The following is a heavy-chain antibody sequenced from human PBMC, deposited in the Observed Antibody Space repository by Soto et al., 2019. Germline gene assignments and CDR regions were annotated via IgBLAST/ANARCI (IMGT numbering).Heavy chain of an antibody. CDR3: ARSTSTIPLGGYGMDV. CDR2: IWYDGSNK. CDR1: GFTFSSYG. J-gene: IGHJ6*02. V-gene: IGHV3-33*01. D-gene: IGHD3-3*01. Sequence: QVQLVESGGGVVQPGSSLRLSCAASGFTFSSYGMHWVRQAPGKGLEWVAVIWYDGSNKYYADSVKGRFTISRDNSKNTLYLQMNSLRAEDTAVYYCARSTSTIPLGGYGMDVWGQGTTVTVSS.